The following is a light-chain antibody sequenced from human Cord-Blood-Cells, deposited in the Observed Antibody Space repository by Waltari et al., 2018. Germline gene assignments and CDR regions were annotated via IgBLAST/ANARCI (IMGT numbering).Light chain of an antibody. CDR2: DAS. V-gene: IGKV1-5*01. J-gene: IGKJ1*01. CDR3: QQYNSYWT. Sequence: DIQMTQSPSTLSASVGDRVTITCRASQSISSWLAWYQQKPGKAPKLLIYDASSLESGVPSRFSGSGSGTEFTVTISSLQPDDCATYYCQQYNSYWTFGQGTKVEIK. CDR1: QSISSW.